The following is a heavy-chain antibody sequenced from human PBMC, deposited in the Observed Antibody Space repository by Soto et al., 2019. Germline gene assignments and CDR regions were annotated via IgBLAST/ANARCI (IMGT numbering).Heavy chain of an antibody. CDR1: GFTFSSYA. CDR3: AEDLFEGGSHPDYYYYYMDV. D-gene: IGHD3-16*01. CDR2: ISGSGGST. J-gene: IGHJ6*03. Sequence: GGSLRLSCAASGFTFSSYAMSWVRQAPGKGLEWVSAISGSGGSTYYADSVKGRFTISRDNSKNTLYLQMNSLRAEDTAVYYCAEDLFEGGSHPDYYYYYMDVWGKGTTVTVSS. V-gene: IGHV3-23*01.